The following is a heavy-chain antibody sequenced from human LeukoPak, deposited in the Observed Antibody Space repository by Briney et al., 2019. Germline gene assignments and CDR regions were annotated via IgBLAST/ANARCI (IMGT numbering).Heavy chain of an antibody. CDR1: GGSISSGGYY. V-gene: IGHV4-61*02. D-gene: IGHD3-3*02. J-gene: IGHJ6*03. CDR2: IYTSGST. CDR3: ARSHFRPSGYYYMDV. Sequence: PSETLSLTCTVSGGSISSGGYYWSWIRQPAGKGLEWIGRIYTSGSTNYNPSLKSRVTISVDTSKNQFSLKLSSVTAADTAVYYCARSHFRPSGYYYMDVWGEGTTVTVSS.